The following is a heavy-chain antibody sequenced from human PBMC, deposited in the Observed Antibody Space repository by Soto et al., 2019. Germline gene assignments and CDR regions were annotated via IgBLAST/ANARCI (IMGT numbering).Heavy chain of an antibody. Sequence: SVKVSCKASGGTFSSYAISWVRQAPGQGLEWMGGIIPIFGTANYAQKFQGRVTITADKSTSTAYMELSSLRSEDTAVYYCARRRGDYYDSSGYYFDYWDQGTLVTVSS. V-gene: IGHV1-69*06. CDR3: ARRRGDYYDSSGYYFDY. J-gene: IGHJ4*02. D-gene: IGHD3-22*01. CDR2: IIPIFGTA. CDR1: GGTFSSYA.